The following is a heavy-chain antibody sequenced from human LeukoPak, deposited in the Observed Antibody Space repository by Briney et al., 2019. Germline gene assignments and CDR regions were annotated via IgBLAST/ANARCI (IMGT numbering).Heavy chain of an antibody. CDR3: ARTTEGGYNYGYFYYYYMDV. J-gene: IGHJ6*03. V-gene: IGHV4-38-2*02. CDR2: IYHGGST. Sequence: SETLSLTCTVSGYSISSGYYWGWIRQPPGKGLEWIGNIYHGGSTYYNPSLKSRVTISVDTSKNQFSLKLRSVTAADTAVYYCARTTEGGYNYGYFYYYYMDVWGKGTTVTISS. CDR1: GYSISSGYY. D-gene: IGHD5-18*01.